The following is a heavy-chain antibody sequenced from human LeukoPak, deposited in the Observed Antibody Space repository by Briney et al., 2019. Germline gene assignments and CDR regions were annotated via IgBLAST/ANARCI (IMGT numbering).Heavy chain of an antibody. J-gene: IGHJ3*02. D-gene: IGHD2-8*01. V-gene: IGHV1-24*01. CDR2: FDPEDGET. CDR3: ATLSRRVMGDAFDI. CDR1: GYTLTELP. Sequence: ASVKVSCKVSGYTLTELPMHWVRQAPGKGLEWMGGFDPEDGETIYAQKFQGRVTMTEDTSTDTAYMELSSLRSEDTAVYYCATLSRRVMGDAFDIWGQGTMVTVSS.